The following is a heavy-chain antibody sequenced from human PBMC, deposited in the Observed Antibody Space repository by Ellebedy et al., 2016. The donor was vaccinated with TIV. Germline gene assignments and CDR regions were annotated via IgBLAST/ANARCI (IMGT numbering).Heavy chain of an antibody. V-gene: IGHV1-69*10. CDR1: GGTFSSYA. CDR3: TRARGPMSLWIDN. J-gene: IGHJ5*02. CDR2: IIPIFGIA. Sequence: SVKVSCXTSGGTFSSYAINWVRQAPGQGLEWMGGIIPIFGIAHYAQRFQGRVIVIADNSTGTAYMELSNLRLDDTAMYYCTRARGPMSLWIDNWGQGTLVTVSS.